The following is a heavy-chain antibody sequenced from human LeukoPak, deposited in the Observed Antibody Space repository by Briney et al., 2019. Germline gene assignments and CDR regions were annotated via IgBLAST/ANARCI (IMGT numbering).Heavy chain of an antibody. CDR2: IMPLFVTA. D-gene: IGHD5-24*01. CDR3: ASGSLGDGYGVGDYYQYMDV. V-gene: IGHV1-69*05. Sequence: SVKVSCKASGGTFNSYAISWVRQAPGQGLEWMGGIMPLFVTANYAQEFQGRVTFTKDESASTAYMEVSSLRSEDTAVYYCASGSLGDGYGVGDYYQYMDVWGKGTTVTVSS. CDR1: GGTFNSYA. J-gene: IGHJ6*03.